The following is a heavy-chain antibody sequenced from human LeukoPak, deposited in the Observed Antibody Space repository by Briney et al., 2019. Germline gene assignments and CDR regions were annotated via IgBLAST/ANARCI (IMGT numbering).Heavy chain of an antibody. CDR2: ISGGSSFK. Sequence: GGSLRLSCATSGFIFSSYSMNWVRQAPGKGLEWVSSISGGSSFKYYADSVKGRFTISRDNAKNSLYLQINSLRAEDTALYYCARDSSGTIAVAGPPLDWGQGTLVAVSS. J-gene: IGHJ4*02. V-gene: IGHV3-21*01. CDR3: ARDSSGTIAVAGPPLD. CDR1: GFIFSSYS. D-gene: IGHD6-13*01.